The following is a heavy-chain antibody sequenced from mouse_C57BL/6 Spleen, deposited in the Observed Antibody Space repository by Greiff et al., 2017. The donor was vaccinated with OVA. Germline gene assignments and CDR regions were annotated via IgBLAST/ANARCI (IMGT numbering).Heavy chain of an antibody. CDR2: IDPSDSYT. D-gene: IGHD2-1*01. Sequence: VQLQQPGAELVRPGTSVTLSCKASGYTFTSYWMHWVKQRPGQGLEWIGVIDPSDSYTNYNQKFKGKATLTVDTSSSTAYMQLSSLTSEDSAVYYCARWDGNFAYWGQGTLVTVSA. J-gene: IGHJ3*01. V-gene: IGHV1-59*01. CDR1: GYTFTSYW. CDR3: ARWDGNFAY.